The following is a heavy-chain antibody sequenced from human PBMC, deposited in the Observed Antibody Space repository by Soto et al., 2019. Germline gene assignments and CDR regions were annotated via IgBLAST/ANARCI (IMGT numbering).Heavy chain of an antibody. D-gene: IGHD6-13*01. CDR1: GFTFSSCG. CDR2: ISYDGSNK. J-gene: IGHJ6*02. V-gene: IGHV3-30*18. Sequence: GGSLRLSCAASGFTFSSCGMHWVRQAPGKGLEWVAVISYDGSNKYYADSVKGRFTISRDNSKNTLYLQMNSLRAEDTAVYYCAKDLAAAGTVYYYYGMDVWGQGTTVTVSS. CDR3: AKDLAAAGTVYYYYGMDV.